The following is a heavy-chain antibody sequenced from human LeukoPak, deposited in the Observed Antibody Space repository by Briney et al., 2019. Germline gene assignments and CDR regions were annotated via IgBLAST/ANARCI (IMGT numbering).Heavy chain of an antibody. D-gene: IGHD1-26*01. CDR3: ARDQSGEWELLSGWWFDP. Sequence: ASVKVSCKASGYTFTNHHMNWVRQAPGQGLEWMGIINPSGGSTTNAQKLQGRVTVTRDMSTSTVYMELSNLRSEDTAVYYCARDQSGEWELLSGWWFDPWGQGTLVTVSS. CDR1: GYTFTNHH. CDR2: INPSGGST. J-gene: IGHJ5*02. V-gene: IGHV1-46*01.